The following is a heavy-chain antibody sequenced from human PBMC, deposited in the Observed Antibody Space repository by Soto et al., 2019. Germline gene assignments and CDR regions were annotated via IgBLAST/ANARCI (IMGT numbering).Heavy chain of an antibody. CDR3: ARRRDSSSWYQGVWFDP. D-gene: IGHD6-13*01. Sequence: QVQLQQWGAGLLKPSETLSLTCAVYGGSFSGYYWSWIRQPPGKGLEWIGEINHSGSTNYNPSLKSRVTISVDTSKNQFSLKLSSVTAADTAVYYCARRRDSSSWYQGVWFDPWGQGTLVTVSS. CDR2: INHSGST. J-gene: IGHJ5*02. V-gene: IGHV4-34*01. CDR1: GGSFSGYY.